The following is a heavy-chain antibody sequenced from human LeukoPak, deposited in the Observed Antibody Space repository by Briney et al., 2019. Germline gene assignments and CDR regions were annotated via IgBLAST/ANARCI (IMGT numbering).Heavy chain of an antibody. CDR3: ARDGTSTTGVTSYAFDI. V-gene: IGHV3-74*01. D-gene: IGHD4-23*01. CDR2: INSDGGST. CDR1: GFTFSSYW. J-gene: IGHJ3*02. Sequence: PGGSLRLSCAASGFTFSSYWMHWVRQAPGKGLVWVSRINSDGGSTSYTDSVKGRFTISRDNSKNTLYLQMNSLRAEDTAVYYCARDGTSTTGVTSYAFDIRGQGTMVTVSS.